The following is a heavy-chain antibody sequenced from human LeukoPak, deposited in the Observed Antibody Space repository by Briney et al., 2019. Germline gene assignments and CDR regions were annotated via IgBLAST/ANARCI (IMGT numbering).Heavy chain of an antibody. D-gene: IGHD5-12*01. J-gene: IGHJ4*02. CDR1: GFTFNSYT. CDR2: MSYDGSHK. CDR3: ARDVGGYAFDY. V-gene: IGHV3-30*04. Sequence: GGSLRLSCVASGFTFNSYTLHWVRQAPGKGLEWVAVMSYDGSHKYYADSVKGRFTISSDNSKDTLYLQMHSLRAEDTAIYFCARDVGGYAFDYWGQGTLVTVSS.